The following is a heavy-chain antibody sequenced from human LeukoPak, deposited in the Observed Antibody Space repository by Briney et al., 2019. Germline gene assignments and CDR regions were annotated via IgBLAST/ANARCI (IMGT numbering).Heavy chain of an antibody. J-gene: IGHJ6*03. CDR3: ARRTDYGGNKYYYYYMDV. CDR2: ISAYNGNT. CDR1: GYTFTSYG. V-gene: IGHV1-18*01. Sequence: ASVKVSCKASGYTFTSYGNSWVRQAPGQGLEWMGWISAYNGNTNYAQKLQGRVTMTADTSTSTAYMELRSLRSDDTAVYYCARRTDYGGNKYYYYYMDVRGKGTTVTVSS. D-gene: IGHD4-23*01.